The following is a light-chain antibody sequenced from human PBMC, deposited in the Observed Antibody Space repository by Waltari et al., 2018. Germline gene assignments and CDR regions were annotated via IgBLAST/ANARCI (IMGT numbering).Light chain of an antibody. CDR2: GSI. J-gene: IGLJ3*02. Sequence: QSVLTQPPAVSGAPGQRVSIFCAGSSSNIGAAYHVNWYQQLPGTAPKLLIDGSINRPSWLPDRFSGSRSDTSASLAITGLQAEDEADYYCQSYDISLSGWVFGGGTKLTVL. V-gene: IGLV1-40*01. CDR3: QSYDISLSGWV. CDR1: SSNIGAAYH.